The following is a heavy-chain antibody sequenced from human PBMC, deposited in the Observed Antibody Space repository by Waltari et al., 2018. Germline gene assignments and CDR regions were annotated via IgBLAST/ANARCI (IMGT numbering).Heavy chain of an antibody. J-gene: IGHJ4*02. Sequence: EVQLVESGGGLVQPGGSLRLSCAASGSTFSTDSMNWVRQAPGKGLEWVSYISSGGDSLYHADSVKGRFNIPRDHAKNSLCRKMNSLTVEEAAVYYGAGGGGGWGWDYWGQGTLVTVSS. V-gene: IGHV3-48*04. CDR3: AGGGGGWGWDY. CDR1: GSTFSTDS. CDR2: ISSGGDSL. D-gene: IGHD3-16*01.